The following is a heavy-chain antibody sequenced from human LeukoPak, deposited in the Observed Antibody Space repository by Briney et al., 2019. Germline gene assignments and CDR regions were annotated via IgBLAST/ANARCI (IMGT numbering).Heavy chain of an antibody. Sequence: PSETLSLTCAVYGGSFSGYYWGWIRQPPGKGLEWIGEINHSGSTNYNPSLKSRVTISVDTSKNQFSLKLSSVTAADTAVYYCARRSWSTHYYYYMDVWGKGTTVTISS. D-gene: IGHD2-8*01. CDR1: GGSFSGYY. V-gene: IGHV4-34*01. CDR3: ARRSWSTHYYYYMDV. J-gene: IGHJ6*03. CDR2: INHSGST.